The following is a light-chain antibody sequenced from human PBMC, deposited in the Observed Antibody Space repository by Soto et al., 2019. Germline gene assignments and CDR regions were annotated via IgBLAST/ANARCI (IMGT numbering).Light chain of an antibody. CDR3: KSYAGSNTYV. CDR1: KNDIGVYDF. J-gene: IGLJ1*01. V-gene: IGLV2-8*01. Sequence: QSALTQPPSASGSPGQSVTISCTGNKNDIGVYDFVSWHQHHPGKAPRLIIYEVVQRPSGVPDRFSGSKSGNTASLTVSGLQAVDEADYFCKSYAGSNTYVFGSGTKVTVL. CDR2: EVV.